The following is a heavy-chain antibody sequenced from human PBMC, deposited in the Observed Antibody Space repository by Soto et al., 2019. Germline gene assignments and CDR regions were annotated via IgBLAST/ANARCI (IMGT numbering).Heavy chain of an antibody. D-gene: IGHD4-17*01. CDR2: VYNSGST. J-gene: IGHJ4*02. CDR3: ARSQTTVTSYDY. CDR1: GGSITSYN. Sequence: SETLSLTCTFSGGSITSYNWNWLRQPPGKALEWIGYVYNSGSTNYNPSLKSRVTISVDTSKNQFSLKVNSVTAADTAVYYCARSQTTVTSYDYWGQGTLVTVSS. V-gene: IGHV4-59*01.